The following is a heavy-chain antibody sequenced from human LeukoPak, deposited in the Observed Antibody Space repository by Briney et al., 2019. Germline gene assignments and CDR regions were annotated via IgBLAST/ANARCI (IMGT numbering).Heavy chain of an antibody. V-gene: IGHV3-33*01. CDR2: IWYDGSNK. D-gene: IGHD6-6*01. CDR3: AREVAARSHAFDI. Sequence: GRSLRLSCAASGFTFSSYGMHWVRQAPGNGLEWVAVIWYDGSNKYYADSVKGRFTISRDNSKNTLYLQMNSLRAEDTAVYYCAREVAARSHAFDIWGQGTMVTVSS. J-gene: IGHJ3*02. CDR1: GFTFSSYG.